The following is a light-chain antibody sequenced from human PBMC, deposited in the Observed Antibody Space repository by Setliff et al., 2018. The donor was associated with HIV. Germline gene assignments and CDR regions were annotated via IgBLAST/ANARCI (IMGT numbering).Light chain of an antibody. V-gene: IGLV1-40*01. CDR3: QSYDSSLSVFV. CDR2: GNI. Sequence: QSVLTQPPSVSGAPGQRVTISCTGSSSNIGAGYDVHWYQHLPGTAPKVLIYGNINRPSGVPDRFSGSKSGTSASLAITGVQAEDEADYYCQSYDSSLSVFVFGTGTRSPS. J-gene: IGLJ1*01. CDR1: SSNIGAGYD.